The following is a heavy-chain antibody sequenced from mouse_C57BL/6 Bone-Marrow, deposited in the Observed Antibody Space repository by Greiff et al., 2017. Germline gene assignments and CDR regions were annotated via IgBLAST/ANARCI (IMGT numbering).Heavy chain of an antibody. CDR3: ARRLNYGLDY. V-gene: IGHV5-12*01. D-gene: IGHD1-1*01. CDR2: ISNGGGST. Sequence: EVKLVESGGGLVQPGGSLKLSCAASGFTFSDYYMYWVRQTPEKRLEWVAYISNGGGSTYYPDTVKGRFTISRDNAKNTLYLQMSRLKSEDTAMYYCARRLNYGLDYWGQGTTLTVSS. J-gene: IGHJ2*01. CDR1: GFTFSDYY.